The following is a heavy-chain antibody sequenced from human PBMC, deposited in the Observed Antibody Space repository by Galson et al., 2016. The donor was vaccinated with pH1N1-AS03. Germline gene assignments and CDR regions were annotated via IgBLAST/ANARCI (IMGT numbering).Heavy chain of an antibody. D-gene: IGHD2-21*01. J-gene: IGHJ5*02. CDR2: IYYSWST. CDR3: SRLQEAYCSRPFDP. V-gene: IGHV4-59*08. CDR1: GFTFRNYA. Sequence: LSCAASGFTFRNYAICCVRQAPGTGLEWIGYIYYSWSTNYVPYLKSRVNISVDTSKNPLSLKLSSVTAADTAVYYCSRLQEAYCSRPFDPWGQGTLVTVSS.